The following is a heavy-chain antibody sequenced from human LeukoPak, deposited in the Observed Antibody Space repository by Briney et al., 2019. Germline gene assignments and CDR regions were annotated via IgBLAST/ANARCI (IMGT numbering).Heavy chain of an antibody. CDR2: IYYSGST. CDR3: ARWGSGYGDPEN. J-gene: IGHJ4*02. V-gene: IGHV4-59*01. CDR1: GGSISSYY. Sequence: PSETLSLTCTVSGGSISSYYWSWIRQPPGKGLEWIEYIYYSGSTNYNPSLKSRVTISVDTSKNQFSLKLSSVTAADTAVYYCARWGSGYGDPENWGQGTLVTVSS. D-gene: IGHD4-17*01.